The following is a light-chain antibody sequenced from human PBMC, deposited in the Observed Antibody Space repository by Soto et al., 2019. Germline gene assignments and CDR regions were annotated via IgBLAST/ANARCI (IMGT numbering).Light chain of an antibody. CDR3: QQLNSDWYA. CDR1: QGISTY. V-gene: IGKV1-9*01. CDR2: GAS. Sequence: DIQLTQSPSFLSASVGDRVTITCRASQGISTYLAWYLQRPGKAPKLLNYGASTLQSGVPSRFSGSGSGAEFPLTISSLQPEDFGTYYCQQLNSDWYAFGQGTKLEIK. J-gene: IGKJ2*01.